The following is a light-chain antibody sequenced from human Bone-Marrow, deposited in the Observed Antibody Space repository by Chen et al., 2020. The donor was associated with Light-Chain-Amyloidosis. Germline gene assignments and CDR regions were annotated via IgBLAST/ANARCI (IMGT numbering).Light chain of an antibody. CDR2: DDS. Sequence: SYVLTQPSSVSVAPGQTATIACGGNNIGSTSVHWYQQTPGQAPLLVVYDDSDRPSGIPERLSGSNSGNTATLTISSVEAGDEADYYGQVWDSSSDRPVFGGGTKLTVL. CDR1: NIGSTS. J-gene: IGLJ3*02. V-gene: IGLV3-21*02. CDR3: QVWDSSSDRPV.